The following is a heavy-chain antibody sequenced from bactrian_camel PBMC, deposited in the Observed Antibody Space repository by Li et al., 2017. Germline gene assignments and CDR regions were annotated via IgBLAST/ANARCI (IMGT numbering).Heavy chain of an antibody. CDR2: ISAGASTT. CDR3: AARGPYCYTMLTVRDFTY. D-gene: IGHD2*01. CDR1: GFTFSSYW. V-gene: IGHV3S1*01. Sequence: HVQLVESGGGLVQPGGSLRLSCVASGFTFSSYWMYWVRQAPGKGLEWVSTISAGASTTRYADSVKGRFTISRDNGKNTEYLQMNSLKPEDTAMCYCAARGPYCYTMLTVRDFTYWGQGTQVTVS. J-gene: IGHJ6*01.